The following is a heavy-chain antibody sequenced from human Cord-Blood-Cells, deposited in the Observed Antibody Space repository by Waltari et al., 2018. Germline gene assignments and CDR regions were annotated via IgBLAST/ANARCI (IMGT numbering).Heavy chain of an antibody. CDR3: ARVQRGIVVVPAAIDY. Sequence: QVQLVQSGAEVKKPGASVKVSCKASGYTFTSYGISWVRQAPGQGLEWMGWISAYNGNTNYAQKLQGRVTMTTDTSTSTVYMELRSLRSDDTAVYYCARVQRGIVVVPAAIDYWGQGTLVTVSS. CDR2: ISAYNGNT. CDR1: GYTFTSYG. V-gene: IGHV1-18*01. D-gene: IGHD2-2*01. J-gene: IGHJ4*02.